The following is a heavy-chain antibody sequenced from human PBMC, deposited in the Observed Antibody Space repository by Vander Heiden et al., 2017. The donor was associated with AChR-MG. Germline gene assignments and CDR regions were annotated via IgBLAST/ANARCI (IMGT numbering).Heavy chain of an antibody. V-gene: IGHV3-72*01. CDR2: IRNKAESYIT. CDR1: GFPFRDHP. Sequence: EVQLVESGGGLVQPGGSLRLPGPASGFPFRDHPMDWVPQAPGKGLEWVGRIRNKAESYITEYAASVKGRFTISRDDAKNSLYLQMNSLKTDDTAAYYCARVLWGTGGLDCWGQGTLVTVSS. D-gene: IGHD2-21*01. CDR3: ARVLWGTGGLDC. J-gene: IGHJ4*02.